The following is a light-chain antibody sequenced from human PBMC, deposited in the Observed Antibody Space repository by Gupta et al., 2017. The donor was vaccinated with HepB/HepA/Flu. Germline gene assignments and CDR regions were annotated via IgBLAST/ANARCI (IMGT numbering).Light chain of an antibody. Sequence: QSALTQPASVSPSPGQSTTISCTGSSSDIAIYDLVSWYQQFPGKAPKLIIDQVTKRPAGVSNRVAGSKSGSTASLTISGLQAEDEAVYYCCSYVGSSTLVFGGGTKLTVL. J-gene: IGLJ2*01. CDR2: QVT. CDR3: CSYVGSSTLV. V-gene: IGLV2-23*02. CDR1: SSDIAIYDL.